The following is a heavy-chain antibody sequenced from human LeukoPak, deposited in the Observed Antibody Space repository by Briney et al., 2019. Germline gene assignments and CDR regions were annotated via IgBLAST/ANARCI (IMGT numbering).Heavy chain of an antibody. CDR1: GYTFTSYG. Sequence: ASVKVSCKASGYTFTSYGISWVRQAPGQGLEWMGWISAYNGNTNYAQKLQGRVTMTRDMSTSTVYMELSSLRSEDTAVYYCARALTGGSWNTGFDPWGRGTLVTVSS. J-gene: IGHJ5*02. D-gene: IGHD2-15*01. CDR2: ISAYNGNT. V-gene: IGHV1-18*01. CDR3: ARALTGGSWNTGFDP.